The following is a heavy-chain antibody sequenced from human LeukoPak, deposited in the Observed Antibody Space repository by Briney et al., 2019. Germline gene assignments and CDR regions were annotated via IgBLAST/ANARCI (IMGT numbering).Heavy chain of an antibody. CDR2: IFYSGIT. Sequence: SETLSLTCTVSGGSISSSLYYWGWIRQPPGKGLEWIGSIFYSGITYYNPPLQSRVTISVDTSKSQFSLHLSSVTAADTALYYCARIIVVSRTDYFDSWGQGTLVTVSS. CDR3: ARIIVVSRTDYFDS. CDR1: GGSISSSLYY. D-gene: IGHD2-2*01. J-gene: IGHJ4*02. V-gene: IGHV4-39*01.